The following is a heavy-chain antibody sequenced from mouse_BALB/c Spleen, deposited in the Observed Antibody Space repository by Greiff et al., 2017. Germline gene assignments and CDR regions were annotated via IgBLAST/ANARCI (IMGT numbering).Heavy chain of an antibody. CDR3: ARSELGYFDY. D-gene: IGHD4-1*01. J-gene: IGHJ2*01. V-gene: IGHV5-17*02. CDR1: GFTFSSFG. CDR2: ISSGSSTI. Sequence: EVQLVESGGGLVQPGGSRKLSCAASGFTFSSFGMHWVRQAPEKGLEWVAYISSGSSTIYYADTVKGRFTISRDNPKNTLFLQMTSLRSEDTAMYYCARSELGYFDYWGQGTTLTVSS.